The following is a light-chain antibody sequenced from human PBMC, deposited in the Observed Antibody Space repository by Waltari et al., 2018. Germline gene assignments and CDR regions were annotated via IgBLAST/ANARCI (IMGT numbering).Light chain of an antibody. V-gene: IGLV7-46*01. CDR3: LLSSNGGRV. CDR2: EIN. CDR1: TGAVPSGHS. J-gene: IGLJ3*02. Sequence: QAVVTQEASLTVSPGGTVTPTCGSSTGAVPSGHSPSWFHQKPGQAPRTLIYEINKKPSWTPARFSGSLLGGKAALTLSGAQPEDEADYYCLLSSNGGRVFGGGTKLTVL.